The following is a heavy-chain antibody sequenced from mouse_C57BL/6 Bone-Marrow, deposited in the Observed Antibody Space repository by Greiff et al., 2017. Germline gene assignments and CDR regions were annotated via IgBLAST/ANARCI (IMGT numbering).Heavy chain of an antibody. Sequence: EVQLQQSGPELVKPGASVKISCKASGYSFTDYNMNWVKQSNGKSLEWIGVINPNYGTTSYNQKFKGKATLTVDQSSSTAYMQLNSLTSEDSAVYYCARWELWSTRDYYYAMDYWGQGTSVTVSS. D-gene: IGHD1-1*02. V-gene: IGHV1-39*01. CDR1: GYSFTDYN. CDR3: ARWELWSTRDYYYAMDY. CDR2: INPNYGTT. J-gene: IGHJ4*01.